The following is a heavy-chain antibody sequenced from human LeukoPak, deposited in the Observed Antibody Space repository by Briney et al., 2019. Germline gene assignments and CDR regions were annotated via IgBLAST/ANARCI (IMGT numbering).Heavy chain of an antibody. CDR2: IWYDGSNK. D-gene: IGHD3-22*01. V-gene: IGHV3-33*03. J-gene: IGHJ3*02. CDR3: AKELTPDRSGFDAFDI. Sequence: TGGSLRLSCAASGFTFSSYGMHWVRQAPGKGLEWVAVIWYDGSNKYYADSVKGRFTISRDNAKNSLYLQMNSLRAEDTAVYYCAKELTPDRSGFDAFDIWGQGTMVTVSS. CDR1: GFTFSSYG.